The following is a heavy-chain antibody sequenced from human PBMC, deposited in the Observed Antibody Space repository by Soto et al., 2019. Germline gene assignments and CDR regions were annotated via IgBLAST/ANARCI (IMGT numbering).Heavy chain of an antibody. CDR2: IYHSGTT. Sequence: RQTPGKGLEWIGSIYHSGTTYYNPSLKSRVTISVDTSKKQLSLRLSSVTVADMAVYYCAFYYCYFHEGDCKRGVFLDSWGQGTLVTVPS. D-gene: IGHD2-21*02. CDR3: AFYYCYFHEGDCKRGVFLDS. V-gene: IGHV4-30-2*01. J-gene: IGHJ5*01.